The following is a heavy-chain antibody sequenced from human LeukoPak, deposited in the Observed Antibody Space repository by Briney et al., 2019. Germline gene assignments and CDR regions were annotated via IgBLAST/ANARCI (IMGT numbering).Heavy chain of an antibody. J-gene: IGHJ6*02. CDR2: ISSSSSYI. CDR1: GSTFSSYS. Sequence: GSLRLSCAASGSTFSSYSMNWVRQAPGKGLEWVSSISSSSSYIYYADSVKGRFTISRDNAKNSLYLQMNSLRAEDTAVYYCARVRVRGVSKGNGMDVWGQGTTVTVSS. CDR3: ARVRVRGVSKGNGMDV. D-gene: IGHD3-10*01. V-gene: IGHV3-21*01.